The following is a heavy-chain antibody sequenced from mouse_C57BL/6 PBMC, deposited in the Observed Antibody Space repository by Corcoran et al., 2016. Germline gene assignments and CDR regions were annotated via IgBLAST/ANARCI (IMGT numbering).Heavy chain of an antibody. D-gene: IGHD2-3*01. J-gene: IGHJ2*01. V-gene: IGHV1-19*01. CDR3: AREEAYDGYHDY. CDR2: INPYNGGT. Sequence: EVQLQQSGPVLVKPGASVKMSCKASGYTFTDYYMNWVKQSHGKSLEWIGVINPYNGGTSYNQKFKGKATLTVDKSSSTAYMELNSLTSEDSAVYYCAREEAYDGYHDYGGQGTTLTVSS. CDR1: GYTFTDYY.